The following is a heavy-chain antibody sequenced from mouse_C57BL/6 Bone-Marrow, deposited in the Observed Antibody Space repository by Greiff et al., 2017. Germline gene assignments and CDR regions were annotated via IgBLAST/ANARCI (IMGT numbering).Heavy chain of an antibody. CDR1: GFTFSDYY. CDR2: INYDGSSH. CDR3: ARETIWYFAV. D-gene: IGHD1-1*02. Sequence: EVMLVESKGGLVQPGSSLKLSCTASGFTFSDYYMAWVRQVPDTGLEWVANINYDGSSHYYLDSLKSRFIISRDNDKNILYLQMSILKSKDTATYYCARETIWYFAVWGTGTTVTVSS. V-gene: IGHV5-16*01. J-gene: IGHJ1*03.